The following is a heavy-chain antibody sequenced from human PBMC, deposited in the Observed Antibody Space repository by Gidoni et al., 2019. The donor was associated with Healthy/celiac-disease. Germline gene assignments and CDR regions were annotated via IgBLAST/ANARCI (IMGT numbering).Heavy chain of an antibody. D-gene: IGHD2-2*02. V-gene: IGHV5-51*01. Sequence: EVQLVQSGAEVKKPGESLKISCKGSGYSFTSYWIGWVRQMPGKGLEWMGIIYPGDSDTRYSPSFQGQVTISADKSSSTAYLQWSSRKASDTAMYYCARRRGEYCSSTSCYTYAFDIWGQGTMVTVSS. CDR1: GYSFTSYW. J-gene: IGHJ3*02. CDR3: ARRRGEYCSSTSCYTYAFDI. CDR2: IYPGDSDT.